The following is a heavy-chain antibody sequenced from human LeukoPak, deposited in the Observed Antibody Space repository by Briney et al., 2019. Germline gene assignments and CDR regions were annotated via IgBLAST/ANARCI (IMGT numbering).Heavy chain of an antibody. J-gene: IGHJ6*03. CDR2: IYTSGST. D-gene: IGHD6-6*01. CDR3: ARGAYSSSFHYYYYMDV. CDR1: GGSISSGSYY. Sequence: KTSETLSLTCTVSGGSISSGSYYWSWIRQPAGKGLEWIGRIYTSGSTNYNPSLKSRVTISVDTSKNQFSLKLSSVTAADTAVYYCARGAYSSSFHYYYYMDVWGKGTTVTVSS. V-gene: IGHV4-61*02.